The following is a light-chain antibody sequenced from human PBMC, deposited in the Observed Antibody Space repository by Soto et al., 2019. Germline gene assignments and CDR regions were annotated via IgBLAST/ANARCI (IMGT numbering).Light chain of an antibody. V-gene: IGKV1-9*01. CDR2: AAS. J-gene: IGKJ5*01. CDR1: QSIGRF. CDR3: QQVNSFPST. Sequence: DIQMTQSPSTLSASVGDRVTITFRASQSIGRFLAWYQHQPGKAPKLLIYAASTLQTGFPSRFSGGGSGTDFTLTLSSLQPEDFATYYCQQVNSFPSTFGQGTRLEIK.